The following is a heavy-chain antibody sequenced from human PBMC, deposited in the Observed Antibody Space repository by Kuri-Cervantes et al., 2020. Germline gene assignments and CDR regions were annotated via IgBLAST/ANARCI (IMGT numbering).Heavy chain of an antibody. CDR3: ARGYGGFD. CDR1: GFTFSSYS. V-gene: IGHV3-21*04. CDR2: ISSSSSYI. J-gene: IGHJ4*02. Sequence: GESLKISCAASGFTFSSYSMNWVRQAPGKGLEWVSSISSSSSYIYYADSVKGRFTISRDNAKNSLYLLMNSLRAEDTAVYYCARGYGGFDWGQGTLVTVSS. D-gene: IGHD5-12*01.